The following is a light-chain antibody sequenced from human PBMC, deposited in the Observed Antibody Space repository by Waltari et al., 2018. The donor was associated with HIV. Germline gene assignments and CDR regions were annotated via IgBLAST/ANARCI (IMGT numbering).Light chain of an antibody. CDR2: GDE. J-gene: IGLJ2*01. V-gene: IGLV1-44*01. CDR1: SSNIGSNT. Sequence: QSVLTQPASVSGTPGQRVTISCSGSSSNIGSNTVSWYQQLPGAAPKLFIFGDERGPSGVPDRFSGSKSGTSASLAISGLQLEDEAVYFCGVWDDSLSGQAVFGGGTMLTVL. CDR3: GVWDDSLSGQAV.